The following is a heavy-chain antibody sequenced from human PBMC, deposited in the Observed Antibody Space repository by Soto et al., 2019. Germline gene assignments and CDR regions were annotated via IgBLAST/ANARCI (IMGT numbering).Heavy chain of an antibody. CDR2: ISTDGSST. D-gene: IGHD2-2*01. J-gene: IGHJ4*02. V-gene: IGHV3-74*01. CDR1: GFTFSTYW. Sequence: GGSLRLSCAATGFTFSTYWMHWVRQGPGKGLVWVSRISTDGSSTTYADSVKGRFTISRDNAKNTLYLQMNSLRAEDTAVYYCARATGSNHPFDYWGQGSRVTVSS. CDR3: ARATGSNHPFDY.